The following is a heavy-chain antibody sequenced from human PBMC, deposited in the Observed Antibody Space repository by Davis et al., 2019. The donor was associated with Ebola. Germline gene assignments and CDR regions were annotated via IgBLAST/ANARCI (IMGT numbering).Heavy chain of an antibody. CDR1: GGSLSSYY. J-gene: IGHJ5*02. CDR3: ARGNGDYPNWFDP. Sequence: SQSLSLTCTVSGGSLSSYYWSWIRQPPGNGLEWVGYIYYSGSTNYNPSLKSRVTIPADTSKNQLSLKLSSVTAADTAVYYCARGNGDYPNWFDPWGQGTLVTVSS. CDR2: IYYSGST. D-gene: IGHD4-17*01. V-gene: IGHV4-59*01.